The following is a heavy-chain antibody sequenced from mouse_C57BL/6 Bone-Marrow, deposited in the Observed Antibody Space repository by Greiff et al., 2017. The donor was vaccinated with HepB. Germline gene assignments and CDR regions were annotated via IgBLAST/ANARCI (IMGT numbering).Heavy chain of an antibody. J-gene: IGHJ1*03. CDR2: ISSGSSTI. Sequence: EVHLVESGGGLVKPGGSLKLSCAASGFTFSDYGMHWVRQAPEQGLEWVAYISSGSSTIYYADTVKGRFTISRDNAKNTLFLQMTSLRSEDTAMYYCARRWLLRRYFDVWGTGTTVTVSS. D-gene: IGHD2-3*01. CDR3: ARRWLLRRYFDV. CDR1: GFTFSDYG. V-gene: IGHV5-17*01.